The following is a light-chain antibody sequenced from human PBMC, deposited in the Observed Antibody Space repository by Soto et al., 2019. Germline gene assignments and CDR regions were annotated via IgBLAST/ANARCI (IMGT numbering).Light chain of an antibody. CDR2: AAS. Sequence: DIQMTQSPSSLSASVGDRVTITCRASQNINTYLNWYQQKPGKAPKLLIYAASNLQSGVPSRFSGSGSGADFILTISSLQPEDSATYYCQQSYSTPRTFGQGTKVEVK. CDR3: QQSYSTPRT. V-gene: IGKV1-39*01. CDR1: QNINTY. J-gene: IGKJ1*01.